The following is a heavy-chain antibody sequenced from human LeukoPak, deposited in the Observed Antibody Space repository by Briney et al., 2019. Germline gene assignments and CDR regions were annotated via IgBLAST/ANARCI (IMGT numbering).Heavy chain of an antibody. J-gene: IGHJ4*02. CDR1: GFTVSTNY. CDR2: ISGNGGRT. V-gene: IGHV3-23*01. CDR3: AKEQTSSGYFDY. D-gene: IGHD3-10*01. Sequence: GGSLRLSCGASGFTVSTNYMGWVRQAPGKGLEWVAAISGNGGRTYYRDSVKGRFTISRDNPKNTLYLLMNSLSAEDTALYYCAKEQTSSGYFDYWGQGTLVTVSS.